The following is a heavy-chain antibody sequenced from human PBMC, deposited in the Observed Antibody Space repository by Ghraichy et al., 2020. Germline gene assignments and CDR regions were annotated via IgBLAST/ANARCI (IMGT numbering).Heavy chain of an antibody. Sequence: GGSLRLSCTASGFTFSSYAMSWVRQAPGKGLEWVSAISGSGGSTYYADSVKGRLTISRDNSKNTLYLQMNSPRAEDTAVYYCAKESDFWSGWFDYWGQGILVTVSS. J-gene: IGHJ4*02. CDR1: GFTFSSYA. CDR3: AKESDFWSGWFDY. CDR2: ISGSGGST. V-gene: IGHV3-23*01. D-gene: IGHD3-3*01.